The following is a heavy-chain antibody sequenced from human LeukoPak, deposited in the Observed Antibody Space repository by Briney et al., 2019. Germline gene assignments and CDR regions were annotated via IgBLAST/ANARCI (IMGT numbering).Heavy chain of an antibody. V-gene: IGHV4-39*01. Sequence: PSETLSLTCTVSGGSISSSSYYWGWIRQPPGKGLEWIGSIYYSGSTYYNPSLKSRVTISVDTSKNQFSLKLSSVTAADTAVYYCARVATANYYYYYYYMDVWGKGTTVTVSS. CDR1: GGSISSSSYY. CDR3: ARVATANYYYYYYYMDV. J-gene: IGHJ6*03. CDR2: IYYSGST. D-gene: IGHD5-12*01.